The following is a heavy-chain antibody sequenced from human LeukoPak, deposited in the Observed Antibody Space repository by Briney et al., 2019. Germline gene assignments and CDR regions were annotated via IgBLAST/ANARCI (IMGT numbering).Heavy chain of an antibody. CDR3: ARASTTLDY. J-gene: IGHJ4*02. V-gene: IGHV3-7*01. CDR1: GFTFSSYW. Sequence: GGSLILSCPASGFTFSSYWMSWVRHAPGKWLECVANIKQDGSEKCYVASVKGRFTISRDNDKISMYLQMNSLRAEDTAVYYCARASTTLDYWGQGTMVIVSS. CDR2: IKQDGSEK. D-gene: IGHD4-17*01.